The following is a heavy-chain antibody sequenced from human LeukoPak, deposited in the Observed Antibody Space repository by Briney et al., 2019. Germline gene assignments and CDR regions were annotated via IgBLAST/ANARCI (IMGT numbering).Heavy chain of an antibody. V-gene: IGHV3-74*01. CDR1: EFTFSSYW. J-gene: IGHJ4*02. CDR3: VRLVSGSYRYDY. Sequence: GGSLRLSCAASEFTFSSYWMHWVRQAPWKGLVWVSCINGDGSSTRYADSVKGRFTISRDNAKNTLYLQMNSLRAEDTAVYYCVRLVSGSYRYDYWGQGTLVTVSS. D-gene: IGHD1-26*01. CDR2: INGDGSST.